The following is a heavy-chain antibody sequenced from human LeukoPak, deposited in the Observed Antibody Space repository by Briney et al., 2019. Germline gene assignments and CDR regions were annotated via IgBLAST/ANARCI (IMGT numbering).Heavy chain of an antibody. CDR3: AKNGDRGAYCSGGSCYPYYYYYMDV. V-gene: IGHV3-23*01. J-gene: IGHJ6*03. D-gene: IGHD2-15*01. CDR1: GFTFSSYG. CDR2: ISASGGTT. Sequence: GGTLRLSCAASGFTFSSYGISWVRQAPGKGLEWVSAISASGGTTYYADSVKGHFTISRDNSKNTLYLQMNSLSAEDTAVYYCAKNGDRGAYCSGGSCYPYYYYYMDVWGKGTTVTISS.